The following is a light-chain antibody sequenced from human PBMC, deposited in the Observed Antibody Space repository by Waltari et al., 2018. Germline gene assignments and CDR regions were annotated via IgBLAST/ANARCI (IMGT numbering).Light chain of an antibody. Sequence: EIVLTQSPGTLSLSPGERATLSCRASQSLLIYLALYQQKPGRAPRLLIYHASSRATAVPDRFSGSGSGTDFNLTISRLEPEDFAVYYCQHYVSLPVTFGQGTKVEIK. CDR2: HAS. V-gene: IGKV3-20*01. J-gene: IGKJ1*01. CDR1: QSLLIY. CDR3: QHYVSLPVT.